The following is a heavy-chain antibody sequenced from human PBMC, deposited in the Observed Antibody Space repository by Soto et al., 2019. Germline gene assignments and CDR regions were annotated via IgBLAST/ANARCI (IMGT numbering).Heavy chain of an antibody. V-gene: IGHV1-2*04. J-gene: IGHJ6*01. D-gene: IGHD3-3*01. CDR2: INPDSGST. CDR1: GYTFTVNY. Sequence: GASVKVSCKASGYTFTVNYIYWVRQAPVQGLEWIGWINPDSGSTKYAQKFQAWVSMTRDTSIDTVFMEVKRLRSDDTAVYYCARGGAYYDFWSGALYYYGMDVWGQGTTVTVSS. CDR3: ARGGAYYDFWSGALYYYGMDV.